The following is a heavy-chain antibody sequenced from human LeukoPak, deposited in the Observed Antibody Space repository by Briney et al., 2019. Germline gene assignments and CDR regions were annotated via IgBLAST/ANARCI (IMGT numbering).Heavy chain of an antibody. J-gene: IGHJ6*03. CDR2: INAGNGNR. V-gene: IGHV1-3*03. CDR1: GYTFTGYY. Sequence: ASVKVSCKASGYTFTGYYMHWVRQAPGQRLEWMGWINAGNGNRKYSQEFQDRVTITRDTSASTAYMELSSLRSEDMAVYYCARARYETRIWPKSRYDYYHYMDVWGKGTTVTVSS. CDR3: ARARYETRIWPKSRYDYYHYMDV. D-gene: IGHD3-3*01.